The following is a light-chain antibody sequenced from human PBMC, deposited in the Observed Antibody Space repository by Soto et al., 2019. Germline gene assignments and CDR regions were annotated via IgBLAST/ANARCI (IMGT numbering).Light chain of an antibody. CDR2: AAS. J-gene: IGKJ1*01. CDR1: QSISSF. V-gene: IGKV1-39*01. Sequence: DIQVTQSPSSLSASVGDKVTITCRASQSISSFLNWYQQKPGKAPKLLIYAASSLQSGVPSRFSGSGSGTDFTLTINSLQPEDFATYYCHQSYSSSWTFGQGTKVEIK. CDR3: HQSYSSSWT.